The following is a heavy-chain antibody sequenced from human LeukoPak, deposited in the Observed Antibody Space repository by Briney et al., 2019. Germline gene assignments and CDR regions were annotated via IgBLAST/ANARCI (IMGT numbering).Heavy chain of an antibody. CDR1: GGSVSSYY. J-gene: IGHJ3*02. D-gene: IGHD2-15*01. CDR2: IYYSGGT. Sequence: SETLSLTCTFSGGSVSSYYWSWIRQPPGKRLEWIGYIYYSGGTNYNPSLKSRVTMSVDTSKNQFSLKLISVTAADTAVYYCARGIVASTSGAFDIWGQGTMVTLSS. V-gene: IGHV4-59*02. CDR3: ARGIVASTSGAFDI.